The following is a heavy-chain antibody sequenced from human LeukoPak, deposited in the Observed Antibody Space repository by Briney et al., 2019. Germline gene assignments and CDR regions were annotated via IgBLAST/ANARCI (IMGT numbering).Heavy chain of an antibody. CDR1: GFTVSSNH. CDR3: ARWKPRDASDI. Sequence: GGSLRLSCAASGFTVSSNHMSWVRQAPGKGLQWVAVIYDGGSTYYADSVKGRFTISRHNSRNTLYLQMSSLRPEDTAVYFCARWKPRDASDIRGQGTTVTVSS. CDR2: IYDGGST. V-gene: IGHV3-53*04. J-gene: IGHJ3*02. D-gene: IGHD1-1*01.